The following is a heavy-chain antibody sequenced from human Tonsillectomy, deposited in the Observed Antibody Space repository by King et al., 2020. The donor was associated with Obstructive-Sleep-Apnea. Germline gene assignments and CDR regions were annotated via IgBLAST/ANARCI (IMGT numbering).Heavy chain of an antibody. V-gene: IGHV3-23*04. CDR2: ISGSGDTT. CDR1: GFTFSSYA. CDR3: AKGPAQQVVPNYFDF. J-gene: IGHJ4*02. D-gene: IGHD6-13*01. Sequence: DVQLVESGGGLVQPGGSLRLSCAASGFTFSSYAMTWVRQAPGKGLEWVSTISGSGDTTYYADSVKGRFTISRDNSKNTLYLQMNSLRAEDTAVFFCAKGPAQQVVPNYFDFRGQGTLVTVSS.